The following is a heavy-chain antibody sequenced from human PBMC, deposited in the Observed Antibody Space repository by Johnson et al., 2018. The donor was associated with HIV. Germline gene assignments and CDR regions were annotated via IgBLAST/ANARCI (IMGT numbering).Heavy chain of an antibody. CDR1: GFTFSSYW. Sequence: EQLVESGGGLVQPWWSLRLSCAASGFTFSSYWMSWVRQAPGKGLEWVANIKQDGSEKYYVDSVKGRFTISRDNAKNSLYLQMNSLRAEDTAVYYCARDPSRLRQSDIWGQGTMVTVSS. CDR3: ARDPSRLRQSDI. D-gene: IGHD3-16*01. CDR2: IKQDGSEK. J-gene: IGHJ3*02. V-gene: IGHV3-7*01.